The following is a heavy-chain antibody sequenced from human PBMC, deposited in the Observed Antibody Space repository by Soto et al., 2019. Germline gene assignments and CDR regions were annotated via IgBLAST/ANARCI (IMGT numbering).Heavy chain of an antibody. CDR3: ATDVSRVASVPPRY. CDR2: FDPEDGVT. J-gene: IGHJ4*02. CDR1: GYTLIELS. V-gene: IGHV1-24*01. Sequence: QVQLVQSGAEVKKPGASVKVSCKVSGYTLIELSMHWVRQAPGKGLEWMGGFDPEDGVTIYAQKFQGRVTMTEDTSTDTAYMELSSLTSDDTAVYYCATDVSRVASVPPRYWGQGTLVTVSS. D-gene: IGHD2-15*01.